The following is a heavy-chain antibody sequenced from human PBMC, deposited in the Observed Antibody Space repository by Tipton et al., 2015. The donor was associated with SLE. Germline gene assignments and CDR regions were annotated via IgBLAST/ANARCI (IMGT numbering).Heavy chain of an antibody. CDR1: RFIFSTYG. D-gene: IGHD7-27*01. Sequence: SLRLSCAASRFIFSTYGMTWVRQAPGKGLEWVSSISDSGDNTYYADSVKGRFTISRDNSKNMLYLQMNSLRVEDTAVYYCAKGGTGKFDYWGQGTLVTVSS. CDR2: ISDSGDNT. V-gene: IGHV3-23*01. J-gene: IGHJ4*02. CDR3: AKGGTGKFDY.